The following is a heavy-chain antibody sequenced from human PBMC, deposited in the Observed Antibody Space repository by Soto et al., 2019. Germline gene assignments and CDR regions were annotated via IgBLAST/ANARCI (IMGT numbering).Heavy chain of an antibody. CDR1: GYTFIDYA. J-gene: IGHJ4*02. CDR3: ARAGPFYFDSSRLLTPLDY. CDR2: SNTGNGDT. V-gene: IGHV1-3*02. Sequence: QVQLVQSGAEVKKPGASVKISCKASGYTFIDYAMHWVRQAPGQRLEWMGWSNTGNGDTKYSQEFQGRVTITRDTSASTAYMALSSLRSEDMAVYYCARAGPFYFDSSRLLTPLDYWGQGTLVTVSS. D-gene: IGHD3-9*01.